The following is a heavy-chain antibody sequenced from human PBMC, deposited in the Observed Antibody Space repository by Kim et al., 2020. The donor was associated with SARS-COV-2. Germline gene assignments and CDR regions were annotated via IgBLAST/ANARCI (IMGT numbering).Heavy chain of an antibody. J-gene: IGHJ1*01. CDR3: ARDLGGPVGATSGDKQT. D-gene: IGHD1-26*01. CDR1: GGTFSSYA. Sequence: SVKVSCKASGGTFSSYAISWVRQAPGQGLEWMGGIIPIFGTANYAQKFQGRVTITADESTSTAYMELSSLRSEDTAVYYCARDLGGPVGATSGDKQTWGKCTLVTVSS. CDR2: IIPIFGTA. V-gene: IGHV1-69*13.